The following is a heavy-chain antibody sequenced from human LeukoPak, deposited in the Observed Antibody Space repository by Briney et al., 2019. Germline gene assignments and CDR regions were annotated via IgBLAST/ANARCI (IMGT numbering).Heavy chain of an antibody. Sequence: GRSLRLSCAASGFTFSSYGVHWVRQAPGKGLEWVAVIWYDGSNKYYADSVKGRFTISRDNAKNSLYLQMNSLRAEDTALYYCASGRQLGYWGQGTPVTVSS. J-gene: IGHJ4*02. CDR3: ASGRQLGY. D-gene: IGHD3-16*01. CDR2: IWYDGSNK. V-gene: IGHV3-33*01. CDR1: GFTFSSYG.